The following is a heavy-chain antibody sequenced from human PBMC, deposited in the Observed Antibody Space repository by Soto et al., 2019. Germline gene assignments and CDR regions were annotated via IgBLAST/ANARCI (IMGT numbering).Heavy chain of an antibody. D-gene: IGHD2-15*01. CDR1: GFTLSSYA. CDR2: ISGSGGST. J-gene: IGHJ5*02. CDR3: AKVRRVVAATLGWFDP. Sequence: GGSLRLSCAASGFTLSSYAMSWVRQAPGKGLEWVSAISGSGGSTYYADSVKGRFTISRNNSKNTLYLQMNSLRAEDTAVYYCAKVRRVVAATLGWFDPWGQGTLVTVSS. V-gene: IGHV3-23*01.